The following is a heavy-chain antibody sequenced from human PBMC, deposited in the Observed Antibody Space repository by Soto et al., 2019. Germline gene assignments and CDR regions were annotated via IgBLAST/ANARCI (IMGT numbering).Heavy chain of an antibody. Sequence: TSETLSLTCSVSGSPISSHYWGWFRLPPGQGLQWVGYIYYTGTTSYNPSLKGRVTVSLDTSKKQFSLKLRSVTAADTAVYFCARLGGYYQAFDQWGQGALVTVSS. CDR3: ARLGGYYQAFDQ. D-gene: IGHD3-22*01. CDR2: IYYTGTT. J-gene: IGHJ4*01. V-gene: IGHV4-59*08. CDR1: GSPISSHY.